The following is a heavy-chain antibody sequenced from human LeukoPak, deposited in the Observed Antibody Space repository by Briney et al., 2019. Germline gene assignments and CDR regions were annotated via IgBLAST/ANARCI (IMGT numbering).Heavy chain of an antibody. CDR3: ARGALAQPFYYYMDV. CDR1: GYTFTSNG. V-gene: IGHV1-18*01. CDR2: ISGYNGNT. D-gene: IGHD3-3*02. Sequence: ASVKVSCKASGYTFTSNGITWVRQAPGQGLEWMGWISGYNGNTNYAQKLQGRATMTTDRSTSTAYMELRSLTSDDTAVYYCARGALAQPFYYYMDVWGKGTTVTVSS. J-gene: IGHJ6*03.